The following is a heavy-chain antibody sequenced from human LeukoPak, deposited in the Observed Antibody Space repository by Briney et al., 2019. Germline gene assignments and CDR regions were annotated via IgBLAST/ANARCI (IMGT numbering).Heavy chain of an antibody. J-gene: IGHJ4*02. CDR3: ARGCSGYFYY. CDR2: IDGDGSST. V-gene: IGHV3-74*01. Sequence: PGGSLRLSCAASGSTFSSYWMQWVRQAPGKGLVWVSRIDGDGSSTNYADSVKGRFTISRDNAKNTLYLQMNSLRAEDTAVYYCARGCSGYFYYWGQGTLVTVSS. D-gene: IGHD5-12*01. CDR1: GSTFSSYW.